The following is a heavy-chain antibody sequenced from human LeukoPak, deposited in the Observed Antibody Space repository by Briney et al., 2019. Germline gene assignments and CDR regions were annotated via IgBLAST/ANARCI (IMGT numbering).Heavy chain of an antibody. J-gene: IGHJ1*01. Sequence: SVKVSCKASGGTFSSYAISWVRQAPGQGLEWMGRIIPIFGTANYAQKFQGRVTITTDEPTSTAYMELSSLRSEDTAVYYCARNDDSSGYYPSNFQHWGQGTLVTVSS. CDR2: IIPIFGTA. V-gene: IGHV1-69*05. D-gene: IGHD3-22*01. CDR1: GGTFSSYA. CDR3: ARNDDSSGYYPSNFQH.